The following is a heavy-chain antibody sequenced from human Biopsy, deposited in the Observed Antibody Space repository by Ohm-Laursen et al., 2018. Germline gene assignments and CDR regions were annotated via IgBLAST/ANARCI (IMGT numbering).Heavy chain of an antibody. V-gene: IGHV4-59*01. Sequence: TLSLTCSVSGDSIISYYWTWIRQPPGKGLEWIGFIYYTGHTNYNPSLKSRATISVDTSKNQFSLKVISVTAADTAVYYCARLTGDPSYWGQGILVTVSS. J-gene: IGHJ4*02. CDR1: GDSIISYY. D-gene: IGHD7-27*01. CDR2: IYYTGHT. CDR3: ARLTGDPSY.